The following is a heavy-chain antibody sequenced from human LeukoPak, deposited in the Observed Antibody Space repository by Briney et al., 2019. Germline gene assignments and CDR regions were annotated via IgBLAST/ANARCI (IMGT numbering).Heavy chain of an antibody. V-gene: IGHV4-38-2*02. Sequence: PSETLSLTCTVSGYSISSGYYWGWIRQPPGKGLEWTGSIDHSGSTYYNPSLKSRVTISVDKSKNQFSLRLSSVTAADTAVYYCASLTIFGVVNYYYYMDVWGKGTTVTVSS. CDR2: IDHSGST. D-gene: IGHD3-3*01. CDR1: GYSISSGYY. J-gene: IGHJ6*03. CDR3: ASLTIFGVVNYYYYMDV.